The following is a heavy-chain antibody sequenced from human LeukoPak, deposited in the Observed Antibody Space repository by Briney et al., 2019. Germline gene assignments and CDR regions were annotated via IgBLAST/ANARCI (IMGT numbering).Heavy chain of an antibody. J-gene: IGHJ4*02. Sequence: ALVKVSCKTSGYTFSGYGISWVRQAPGQGLEWMGWITGNNGNTNYAPSLQGRVTMTTDTSTNTAYMELTSLKSDDTAVYYCARDQRNSGSYRFEYWGQGTLVTVSS. CDR1: GYTFSGYG. CDR3: ARDQRNSGSYRFEY. CDR2: ITGNNGNT. D-gene: IGHD1-26*01. V-gene: IGHV1-18*01.